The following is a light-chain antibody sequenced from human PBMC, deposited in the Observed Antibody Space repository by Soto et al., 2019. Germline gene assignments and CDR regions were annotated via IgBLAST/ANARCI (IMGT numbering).Light chain of an antibody. Sequence: DIVLTQTPLSLSVTPGQPASISCRSSQSLLHSDGKTYLFCFLQRPGQPPQLQIFEGTKRFAGEPDRFSGSASGTDFTLKICRVEAEDGGLYYCMQSRHLPITFGQGTRLEI. J-gene: IGKJ5*01. CDR3: MQSRHLPIT. CDR2: EGT. V-gene: IGKV2D-29*01. CDR1: QSLLHSDGKTY.